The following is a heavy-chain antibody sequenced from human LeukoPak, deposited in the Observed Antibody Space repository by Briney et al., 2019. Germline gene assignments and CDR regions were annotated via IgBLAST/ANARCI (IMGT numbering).Heavy chain of an antibody. CDR3: AGSIAPRTYYGMDV. CDR2: INPNSGGT. D-gene: IGHD6-6*01. Sequence: EASVKVSCKASGYTFTGYYMHWVRQAPGQVLEWMGWINPNSGGTNYAQKFQGRVTMTRDTSISTAYMELSRLRSDDTAVYYCAGSIAPRTYYGMDVWGQGTTVTVSS. CDR1: GYTFTGYY. J-gene: IGHJ6*02. V-gene: IGHV1-2*02.